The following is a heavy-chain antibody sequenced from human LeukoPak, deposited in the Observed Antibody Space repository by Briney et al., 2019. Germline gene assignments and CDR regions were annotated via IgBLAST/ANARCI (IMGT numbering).Heavy chain of an antibody. CDR1: GGSISSSSYY. CDR2: IYYSGST. Sequence: PSETLSLTCTVSGGSISSSSYYWGWIRQPPGKGLEWIGSIYYSGSTYYNPSLKSRVTTSVDTSKNQFSLKLSSVTAADTAVYYCARQSYSSGCFDYWGQGTLVTVSS. CDR3: ARQSYSSGCFDY. J-gene: IGHJ4*02. D-gene: IGHD6-19*01. V-gene: IGHV4-39*01.